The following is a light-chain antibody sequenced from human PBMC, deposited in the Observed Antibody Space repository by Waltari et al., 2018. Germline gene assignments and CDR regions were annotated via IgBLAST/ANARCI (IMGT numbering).Light chain of an antibody. V-gene: IGLV2-14*03. Sequence: QSALTQPASVSGSPGQSITISCTGTSSDVGRNNYVSWYQQHPGKAPKLMIYDVSFRPLGVSNRFSGSKSGNTASLTISGLQSEDEADYYCSSYIGTLYVFGTGTKVTVL. CDR3: SSYIGTLYV. CDR1: SSDVGRNNY. J-gene: IGLJ1*01. CDR2: DVS.